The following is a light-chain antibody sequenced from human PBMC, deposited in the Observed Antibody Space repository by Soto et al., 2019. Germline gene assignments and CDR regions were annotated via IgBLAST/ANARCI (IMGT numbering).Light chain of an antibody. CDR2: DTS. V-gene: IGKV3-11*01. J-gene: IGKJ3*01. CDR3: QQRSSWPRIT. CDR1: QSVSSY. Sequence: EVVLTQSPATLSLSPGERATLSCTASQSVSSYLAWYQQKPGQAPRLLIYDTSTRATGIPARLSGGGSGTDFVLIINSLEPEDFAVYYCQQRSSWPRITFGPGTKVDIK.